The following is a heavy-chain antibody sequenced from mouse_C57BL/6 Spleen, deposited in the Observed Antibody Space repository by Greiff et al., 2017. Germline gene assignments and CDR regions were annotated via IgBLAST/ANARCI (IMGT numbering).Heavy chain of an antibody. Sequence: EVKLVESGGGLVQPKGSLKLSCAASGFSFNTYAMNWVRQAPGKGLEWVARIRSKSNNYATYYADSVKDRFTISRDDSESMLYLQMNNLKTEDTAMYYCVRQYYGSSYSFMDYWGQGTSVTVSS. D-gene: IGHD1-1*01. CDR3: VRQYYGSSYSFMDY. CDR1: GFSFNTYA. CDR2: IRSKSNNYAT. J-gene: IGHJ4*01. V-gene: IGHV10-1*01.